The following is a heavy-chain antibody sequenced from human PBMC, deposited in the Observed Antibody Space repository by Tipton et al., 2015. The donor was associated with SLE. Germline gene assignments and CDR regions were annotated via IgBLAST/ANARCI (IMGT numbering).Heavy chain of an antibody. CDR3: ARSAGSSGWHDY. CDR2: INPSGGST. J-gene: IGHJ4*02. Sequence: QLVQSGPEVKKPGASVKVSCKASGYTFTGYYMHWVRQAPGQGLEWMGIINPSGGSTSYAQKFQGRVTMTRDTSISTAYMELSRLRSDDTAVYYCARSAGSSGWHDYWGQGTLVTVSS. D-gene: IGHD6-19*01. CDR1: GYTFTGYY. V-gene: IGHV1-46*01.